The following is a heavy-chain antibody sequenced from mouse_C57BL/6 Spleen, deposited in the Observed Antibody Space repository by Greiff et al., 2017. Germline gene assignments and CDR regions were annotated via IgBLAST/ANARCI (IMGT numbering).Heavy chain of an antibody. CDR3: VRHGNYLDY. J-gene: IGHJ2*01. Sequence: DVQLQESGGGLVQPKGSLKLSCAASGFSFNTYAMNWVRQAPGKGLEWVARIRSKSNNYATYSADSVKDRFTISRDDSESMRYLQMNNLKTEDTAMYYGVRHGNYLDYWGQGTTLTVAS. CDR1: GFSFNTYA. V-gene: IGHV10-1*01. CDR2: IRSKSNNYAT. D-gene: IGHD1-1*02.